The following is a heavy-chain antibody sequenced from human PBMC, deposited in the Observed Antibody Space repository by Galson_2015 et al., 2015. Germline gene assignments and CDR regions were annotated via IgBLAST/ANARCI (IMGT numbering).Heavy chain of an antibody. Sequence: SVKVSCKASGYTFTGYYMHWVRQAPGQGLEWMGRINPNSGGTNYAQKFQGRVTMTRDTSISTAYMELSRLRSDDTAEYYCAREEYYYESSGFDGMDVWGQGTTVTVSS. D-gene: IGHD3-22*01. CDR2: INPNSGGT. V-gene: IGHV1-2*06. CDR1: GYTFTGYY. J-gene: IGHJ6*02. CDR3: AREEYYYESSGFDGMDV.